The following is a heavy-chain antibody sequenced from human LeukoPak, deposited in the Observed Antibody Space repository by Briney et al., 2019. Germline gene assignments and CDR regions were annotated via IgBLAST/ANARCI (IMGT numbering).Heavy chain of an antibody. CDR2: ISYDGSNK. D-gene: IGHD3-10*01. J-gene: IGHJ1*01. CDR3: ARVRGD. Sequence: GGSLRLSCAASGFTFSRYGMHWVRQAPGKGLEWVTAISYDGSNKYYADSVKGRFTISRDNSKNTLYLQMNSLRAEDTAVYYCARVRGDWGQGTLVTVSS. V-gene: IGHV3-30*04. CDR1: GFTFSRYG.